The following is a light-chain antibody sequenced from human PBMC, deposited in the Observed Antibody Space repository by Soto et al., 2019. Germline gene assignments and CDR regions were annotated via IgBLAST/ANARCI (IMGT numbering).Light chain of an antibody. Sequence: IQIPPSPSTLSASVGDRVPMTCRASQTISSWLAWYQQKPGKPPQLLIFAASTLQRGVPSRFSGSGSGTEFTLTISSLQPDDFATYYCQQYNTYWTFGQGTKVEI. V-gene: IGKV1-5*01. CDR1: QTISSW. CDR3: QQYNTYWT. J-gene: IGKJ1*01. CDR2: AAS.